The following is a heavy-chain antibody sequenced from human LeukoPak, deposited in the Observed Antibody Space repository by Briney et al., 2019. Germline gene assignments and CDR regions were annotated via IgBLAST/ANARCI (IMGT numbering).Heavy chain of an antibody. Sequence: PGGSLRLSCAASGFTFSSYAMHWVRQAPGKGLEYVSAIRSNGGSTYYANSVKGRFTISRDNSKNTLYLQMGSLRVEDMAVYYCARAEPDYGGNYDYWGQGTLVTVSS. J-gene: IGHJ4*02. CDR3: ARAEPDYGGNYDY. D-gene: IGHD4-23*01. V-gene: IGHV3-64*01. CDR1: GFTFSSYA. CDR2: IRSNGGST.